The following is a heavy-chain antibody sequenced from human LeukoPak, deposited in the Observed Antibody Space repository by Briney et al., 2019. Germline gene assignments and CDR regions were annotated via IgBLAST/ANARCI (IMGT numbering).Heavy chain of an antibody. J-gene: IGHJ3*02. CDR1: GYSFTSYW. V-gene: IGHV5-10-1*01. CDR2: TDPSDSYT. CDR3: ARRYYDILTGLWYAFDI. D-gene: IGHD3-9*01. Sequence: GESLKISCKGSGYSFTSYWISWVRQMPGKGLEWMGRTDPSDSYTNYSPSFQGHVTISADKSISTAYLQWSSLKASDTAMYYCARRYYDILTGLWYAFDIWGQGTMVTVSS.